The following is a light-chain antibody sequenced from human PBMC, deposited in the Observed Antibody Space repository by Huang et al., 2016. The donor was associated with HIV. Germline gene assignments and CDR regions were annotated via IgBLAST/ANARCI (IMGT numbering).Light chain of an antibody. CDR3: QQRSNWHPLS. CDR2: DAS. Sequence: EIVLTQSPATLSLSPGEKATLSCRASQSVGSYLAWYQQKPGQAPRLRIYDASNRATDIPARFSGSGPGTDFTLTISSLEPEDFAVYYCQQRSNWHPLSFGGGTKVEIK. V-gene: IGKV3D-11*02. J-gene: IGKJ4*01. CDR1: QSVGSY.